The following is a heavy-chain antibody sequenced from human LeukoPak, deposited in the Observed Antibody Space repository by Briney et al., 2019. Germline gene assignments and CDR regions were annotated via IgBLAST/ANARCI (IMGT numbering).Heavy chain of an antibody. CDR1: GGSISSSSYS. D-gene: IGHD3-3*01. J-gene: IGHJ6*03. CDR2: IYYSGST. CDR3: ARDSQDFWSGYNNMYMDV. V-gene: IGHV4-39*02. Sequence: SETLSLTCTVSGGSISSSSYSWGWIRQPPGKGLEWIGSIYYSGSTYYNPSLKSRVTISVDTSKNQFSLKLSSLTAADTAVYYCARDSQDFWSGYNNMYMDVWGKGTTVTVSS.